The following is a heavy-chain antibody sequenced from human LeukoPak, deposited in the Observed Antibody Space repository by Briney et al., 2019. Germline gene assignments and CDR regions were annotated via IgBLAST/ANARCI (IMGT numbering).Heavy chain of an antibody. CDR2: INHNGEAI. CDR3: ARDYDWAFDF. CDR1: GLPFSSHV. J-gene: IGHJ4*02. V-gene: IGHV3-48*02. Sequence: PGGSLRLSCAASGLPFSSHVLSWVRQAPGKGLEWIAYINHNGEAIYYPDFVKGRFIISRDNAKNSLFLQMNDLRDEDTAVYYCARDYDWAFDFWGQGTRVTVSS. D-gene: IGHD3-9*01.